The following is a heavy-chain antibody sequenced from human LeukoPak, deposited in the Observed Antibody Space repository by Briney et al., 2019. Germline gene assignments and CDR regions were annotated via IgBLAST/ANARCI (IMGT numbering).Heavy chain of an antibody. V-gene: IGHV1-69*05. Sequence: GASVKVSCKASGGTFSSYAISWVRQAPGQGLEWMGRIIPIFGTANYAQKFQGRVTITTDESTSTAYMELSSLRSEDTAVYYCASHRTDYYDSDYWGQGTLVTVSS. CDR1: GGTFSSYA. J-gene: IGHJ4*01. D-gene: IGHD3-22*01. CDR3: ASHRTDYYDSDY. CDR2: IIPIFGTA.